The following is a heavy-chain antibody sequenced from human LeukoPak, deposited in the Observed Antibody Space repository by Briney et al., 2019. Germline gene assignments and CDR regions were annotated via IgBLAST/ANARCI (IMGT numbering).Heavy chain of an antibody. CDR3: ATGTPVGAMDYYYYMDV. Sequence: GESLKISCKGSGYSFTSYWIGWVRQMPGKGLEWMGIIYPGDSDTRYSPSFQGQVTISADKSISTAYLQWSSLKASDTAMYYCATGTPVGAMDYYYYMDVWGKGTTVTVSS. D-gene: IGHD1-26*01. CDR1: GYSFTSYW. J-gene: IGHJ6*03. V-gene: IGHV5-51*01. CDR2: IYPGDSDT.